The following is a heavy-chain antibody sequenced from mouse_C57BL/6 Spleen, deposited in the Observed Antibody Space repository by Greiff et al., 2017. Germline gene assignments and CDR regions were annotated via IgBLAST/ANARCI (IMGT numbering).Heavy chain of an antibody. D-gene: IGHD2-3*01. Sequence: QVQLQQPGAELVKPGASVKLSCKASGYTFTSYWMHWVKQRPGQGLEWIGMIHPNSGSTNYNEKFKSKATLTVDKSSSTAYMQLSSLTSEDSAVYYCARRYDALRGYFDYWGQGTTLTVSS. V-gene: IGHV1-64*01. CDR1: GYTFTSYW. CDR3: ARRYDALRGYFDY. CDR2: IHPNSGST. J-gene: IGHJ2*01.